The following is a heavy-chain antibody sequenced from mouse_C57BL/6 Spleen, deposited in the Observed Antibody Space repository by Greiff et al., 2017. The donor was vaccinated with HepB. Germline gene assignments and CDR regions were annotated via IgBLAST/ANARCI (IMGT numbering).Heavy chain of an antibody. Sequence: VQLQQSGAELVKPGASVKLSCKASGYTFTSYWMHWVKQRPGQGLEWIGMIHPNSGSTNYNEKFKSKATLTVDKSSSTAYMQLSSLTSEDSAVYYCEVTPRGLYDYWGQGTTLTVSS. CDR1: GYTFTSYW. J-gene: IGHJ2*01. CDR3: EVTPRGLYDY. V-gene: IGHV1-64*01. D-gene: IGHD2-2*01. CDR2: IHPNSGST.